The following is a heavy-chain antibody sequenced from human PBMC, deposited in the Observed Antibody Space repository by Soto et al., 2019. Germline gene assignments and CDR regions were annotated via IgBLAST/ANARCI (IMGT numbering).Heavy chain of an antibody. CDR3: ANLPTPYSGSYYVLDY. Sequence: GGSLRLSCAASGFTFSSYSMNWVRQAPGKGLEWVSAISGSGRSTYYADSVRGRFTISRDNSKNTLYLQMNSLRADDTAVYYCANLPTPYSGSYYVLDYWGQGTLVTVSS. V-gene: IGHV3-23*01. CDR2: ISGSGRST. D-gene: IGHD1-26*01. CDR1: GFTFSSYS. J-gene: IGHJ4*02.